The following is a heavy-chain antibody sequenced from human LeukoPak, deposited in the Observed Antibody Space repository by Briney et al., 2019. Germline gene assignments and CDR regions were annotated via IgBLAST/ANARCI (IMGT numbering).Heavy chain of an antibody. CDR1: GFTFSSYS. J-gene: IGHJ4*02. Sequence: GGSLRLSCAASGFTFSSYSMNWVRQAPGKGLEWVSYITSSSSIIYYGDSVKGRFTISRDNSKNTLYLQMNSLRAEDTAVYYCARDRQGGSGYDSPLYWGQGTLVTVSS. V-gene: IGHV3-48*01. D-gene: IGHD5-12*01. CDR2: ITSSSSII. CDR3: ARDRQGGSGYDSPLY.